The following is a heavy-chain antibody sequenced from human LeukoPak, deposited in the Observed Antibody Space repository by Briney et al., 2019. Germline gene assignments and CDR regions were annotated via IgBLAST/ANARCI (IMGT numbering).Heavy chain of an antibody. J-gene: IGHJ3*02. CDR2: IWYDGSNK. V-gene: IGHV3-33*01. CDR3: AVSRVGDSGDAFDI. D-gene: IGHD4-17*01. Sequence: GGSLRLSCAASGFTFSSYGMHWVRQAPGKGLEWVAVIWYDGSNKYYADSVKGRFTISRHNSKNTLYLQMNSLRAEDTAVYYCAVSRVGDSGDAFDIWGQGTMVTVSS. CDR1: GFTFSSYG.